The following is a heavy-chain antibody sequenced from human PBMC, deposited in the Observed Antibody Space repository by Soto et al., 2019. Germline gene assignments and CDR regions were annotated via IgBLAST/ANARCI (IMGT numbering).Heavy chain of an antibody. CDR3: ATPAEPLDTAMLKGLAH. J-gene: IGHJ4*02. Sequence: QVQLVQSGAEVKKPGSSVKVSCKASGGTFSNTAFIWVRQAPGQGLEWVGGSFPIFGEPNTPQKFQGGIIPTFGAPNYAQEFQGRLMISADDAASKAYMELNTLTSEDTAVYYCATPAEPLDTAMLKGLAHWGQGTLVTVSS. D-gene: IGHD5-18*01. CDR2: SFPIFGEP. CDR1: GGTFSNTA. V-gene: IGHV1-69*01.